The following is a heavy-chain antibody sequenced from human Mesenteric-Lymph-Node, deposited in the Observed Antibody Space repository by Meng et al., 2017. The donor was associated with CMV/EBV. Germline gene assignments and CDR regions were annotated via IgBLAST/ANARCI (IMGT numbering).Heavy chain of an antibody. CDR2: IRNDGSKE. Sequence: GESLKISCEASGFTFSTYAMHWVRQAAGKGLEWVTFIRNDGSKEYYTDSAKGRFTVSRDNTRNTLYLQMNSLRAEDTAVYYCARGMYDFSSGYYSRPPNYAMDVWGQGTTVTVSS. CDR1: GFTFSTYA. V-gene: IGHV3-30*02. D-gene: IGHD3-3*01. J-gene: IGHJ6*02. CDR3: ARGMYDFSSGYYSRPPNYAMDV.